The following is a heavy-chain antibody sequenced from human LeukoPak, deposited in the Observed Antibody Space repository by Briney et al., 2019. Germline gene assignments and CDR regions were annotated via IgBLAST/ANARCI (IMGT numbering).Heavy chain of an antibody. CDR1: GFTFSSYG. Sequence: HPGGSLRLSCAASGFTFSSYGMHWVRQAPGKGLEWVAFIRYDGSNKYYADSVKGRFTISRDNSKNTLYLQMNSLRAEDTAVYYCSLRAVSSYAFDIWGQGTMVTVSS. J-gene: IGHJ3*02. CDR3: SLRAVSSYAFDI. V-gene: IGHV3-30*02. CDR2: IRYDGSNK.